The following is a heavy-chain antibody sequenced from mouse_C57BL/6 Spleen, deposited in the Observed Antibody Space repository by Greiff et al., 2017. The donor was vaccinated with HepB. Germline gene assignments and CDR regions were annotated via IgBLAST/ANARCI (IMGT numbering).Heavy chain of an antibody. CDR1: GYTFTSYW. Sequence: QVQLQQPGAELVKPGASVKMSCKASGYTFTSYWITWVKQRPGQGLEWIGDIYPGSGSTNYNEKFKSKATLTVDTSSSTAYMQLSSLTSEDSAVYYCARGQLRLRPVAYWGQGTLVTVSA. J-gene: IGHJ3*01. D-gene: IGHD3-2*02. CDR3: ARGQLRLRPVAY. CDR2: IYPGSGST. V-gene: IGHV1-55*01.